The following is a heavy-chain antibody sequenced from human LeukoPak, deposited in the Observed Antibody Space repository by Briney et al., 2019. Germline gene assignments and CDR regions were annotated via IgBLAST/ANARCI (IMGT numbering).Heavy chain of an antibody. CDR3: AKGAYDYIEIAYFDS. CDR2: ISSKSSNI. D-gene: IGHD5-12*01. V-gene: IGHV3-21*04. CDR1: GFTFSTYS. Sequence: GGSLRLSCAASGFTFSTYSMNWVRQAPGKGLEWVSSISSKSSNIYYADSVKGRFTISRDNAKNSLHLQMNSLRAEDTAIYYCAKGAYDYIEIAYFDSWGQGTLVTVSS. J-gene: IGHJ4*02.